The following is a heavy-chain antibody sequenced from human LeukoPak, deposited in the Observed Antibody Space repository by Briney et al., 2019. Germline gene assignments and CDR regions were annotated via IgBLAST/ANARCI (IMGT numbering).Heavy chain of an antibody. J-gene: IGHJ2*01. D-gene: IGHD3-22*01. CDR2: ISSSGGTT. Sequence: GGSLTLSCAASGFTFSSYAMTWVRQAPGKGLEWVLGISSSGGTTYHADSVKGRFTISRDNSKNTLYLQMNSLRAEDTAVYYCVRKASYYDSSEDGYFDLWGRGTLVTVSS. CDR3: VRKASYYDSSEDGYFDL. V-gene: IGHV3-23*01. CDR1: GFTFSSYA.